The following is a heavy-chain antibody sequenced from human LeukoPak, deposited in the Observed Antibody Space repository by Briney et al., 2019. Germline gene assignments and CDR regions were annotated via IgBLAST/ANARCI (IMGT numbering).Heavy chain of an antibody. CDR3: ARDRGAMVTLPKYYFDY. V-gene: IGHV1-69*13. Sequence: SVTVSCKASGGTFSSYAISWVRQAPGQGLEWMGGIIPIFGTANYAQKFQGRVTITADESTSTAYMELSSLRSEDTAVYYCARDRGAMVTLPKYYFDYWGQGTLVTVSS. CDR1: GGTFSSYA. D-gene: IGHD5-18*01. CDR2: IIPIFGTA. J-gene: IGHJ4*02.